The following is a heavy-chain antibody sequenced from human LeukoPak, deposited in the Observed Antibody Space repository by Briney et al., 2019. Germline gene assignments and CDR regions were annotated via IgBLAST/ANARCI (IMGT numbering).Heavy chain of an antibody. CDR1: GFTFNDYY. Sequence: GGSLRLSCAASGFTFNDYYMSWFRQAPGKGLEWLSYINIGGTNTHYADSVKGRFTISRDNAKKSLYLEMNNLRAEDTAVYYCATDGAGFDTWGQGVLVTVSS. V-gene: IGHV3-11*01. J-gene: IGHJ5*02. CDR3: ATDGAGFDT. CDR2: INIGGTNT.